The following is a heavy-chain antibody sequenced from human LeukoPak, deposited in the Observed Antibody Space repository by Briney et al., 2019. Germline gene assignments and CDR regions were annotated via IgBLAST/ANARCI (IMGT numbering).Heavy chain of an antibody. CDR1: GFTFSSYW. D-gene: IGHD1-26*01. Sequence: GGSLRLSCATSGFTFSSYWMSWVRQAPGKGLEWVTNIKQDGSEKYYVDSVKGRFTISRDNAKNSLYLQMNSLRAEDTAVYYCARYHARGSSSMDYWGQGTLVTVSS. CDR3: ARYHARGSSSMDY. CDR2: IKQDGSEK. V-gene: IGHV3-7*01. J-gene: IGHJ4*02.